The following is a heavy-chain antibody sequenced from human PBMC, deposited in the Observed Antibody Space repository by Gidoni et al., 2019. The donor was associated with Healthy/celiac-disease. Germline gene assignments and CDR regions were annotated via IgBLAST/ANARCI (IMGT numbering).Heavy chain of an antibody. CDR1: GFSLSNARMG. V-gene: IGHV2-26*01. CDR2: IFSDDEK. Sequence: QVTLKESGPVLVKPTETLTLTCTVSGFSLSNARMGVSWIRQPPGKALEWLAHIFSDDEKSCSTSLKSMLTISKDTSKNLVVITMTNMDPVNTATYYCAQDYYNSSGYYYYYGMDVWGQGTTVTVSS. J-gene: IGHJ6*02. CDR3: AQDYYNSSGYYYYYGMDV. D-gene: IGHD3-22*01.